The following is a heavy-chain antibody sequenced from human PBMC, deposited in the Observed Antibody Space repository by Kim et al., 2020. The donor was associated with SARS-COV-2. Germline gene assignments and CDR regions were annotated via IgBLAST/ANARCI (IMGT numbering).Heavy chain of an antibody. V-gene: IGHV4-39*01. CDR3: ARLVSENSAVEY. J-gene: IGHJ4*02. CDR1: GASISRSSNY. CDR2: INYSGNT. Sequence: SETLSLTCTVSGASISRSSNYWGWIRRPPGKGLEWIGSINYSGNTYYNPSLKSRVTISVDTSKNQFSLKMRSVTAADTAVYYCARLVSENSAVEYWGQGTLVTVSS.